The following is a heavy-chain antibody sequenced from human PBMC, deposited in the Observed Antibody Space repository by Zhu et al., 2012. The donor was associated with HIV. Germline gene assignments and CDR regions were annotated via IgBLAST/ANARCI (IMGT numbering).Heavy chain of an antibody. CDR3: ASSFTWFGESSEAGYYFDY. V-gene: IGHV4-34*01. CDR1: GGSFSGYY. J-gene: IGHJ4*02. D-gene: IGHD3-10*01. Sequence: QVQLQQWGAGLLKPSETLSLTCAVYGGSFSGYYWSWIRQPPGKGLEWIGEINHSGSTNYNPSLKSRLTMSVDTSKNQFSLKLSSVTAADTAVYYCASSFTWFGESSEAGYYFDYVGPGNPGHRLL. CDR2: INHSGST.